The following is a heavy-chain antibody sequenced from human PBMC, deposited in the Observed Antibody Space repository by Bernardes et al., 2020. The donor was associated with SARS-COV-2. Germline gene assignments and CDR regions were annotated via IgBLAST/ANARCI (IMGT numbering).Heavy chain of an antibody. V-gene: IGHV1-18*04. CDR1: GYTFTNYG. D-gene: IGHD2-2*01. Sequence: ASVKVSCKASGYTFTNYGISWVRQAPGQGREWMGWISVNSGNTNYAQKLQGRVSMTTDTSTSTAYIELRSLRSDDTALYYCARYLDFSSSSHWRAFDLWGRGTLVTVSS. CDR3: ARYLDFSSSSHWRAFDL. CDR2: ISVNSGNT. J-gene: IGHJ2*01.